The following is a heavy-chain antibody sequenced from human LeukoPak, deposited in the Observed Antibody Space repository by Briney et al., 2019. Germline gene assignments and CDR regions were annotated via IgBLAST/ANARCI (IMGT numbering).Heavy chain of an antibody. CDR3: ESPKPDY. J-gene: IGHJ4*02. CDR1: GFTFSSWY. V-gene: IGHV3-74*01. Sequence: GGSLRLSCAASGFTFSSWYMYWVRQRPGKGLEWLCRITSDGTTSYYADSVRGRFTISRDNAKNTLYLQMNSLTDEDTAVYYCESPKPDYWGQGTLVTVSS. CDR2: ITSDGTTS.